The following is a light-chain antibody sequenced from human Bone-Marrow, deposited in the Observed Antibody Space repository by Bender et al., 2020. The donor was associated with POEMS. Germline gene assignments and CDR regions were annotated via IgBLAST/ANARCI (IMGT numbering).Light chain of an antibody. J-gene: IGLJ3*02. Sequence: QSVLTQPPSASGTPGQRVTISCSGGSSNIGAHAVNWYQHLPGTAPKLLIYSSHRRPSEVPDRFSGSRSGTSASLAISGLQSVDEAGYYCAVWDDSLNGWVFGGGTKLTVL. CDR3: AVWDDSLNGWV. CDR1: SSNIGAHA. CDR2: SSH. V-gene: IGLV1-44*01.